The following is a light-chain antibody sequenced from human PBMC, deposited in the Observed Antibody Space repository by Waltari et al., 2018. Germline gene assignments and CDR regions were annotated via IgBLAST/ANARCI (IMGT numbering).Light chain of an antibody. Sequence: EIVLTQSPGTLDLSPGERATLSCRASQRVRGSLAWYQQKAGQAPRHLIYGASRRATGIPDRFSGSESETDFSLTISSLEHEDFAVYYCQHYVRLPATFGQGTKVEI. J-gene: IGKJ1*01. V-gene: IGKV3-20*01. CDR3: QHYVRLPAT. CDR1: QRVRGS. CDR2: GAS.